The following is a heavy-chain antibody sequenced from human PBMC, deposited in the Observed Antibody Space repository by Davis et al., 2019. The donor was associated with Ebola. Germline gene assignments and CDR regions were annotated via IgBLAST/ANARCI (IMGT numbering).Heavy chain of an antibody. D-gene: IGHD5-18*01. CDR3: ARQGGIQQLPGYYYGMDV. CDR2: IYPGDSDT. J-gene: IGHJ6*02. CDR1: GYSFTNSW. V-gene: IGHV5-51*01. Sequence: GESLKISCYGSGYSFTNSWIGWVRQMPGKGLEWMGIIYPGDSDTRYSPSFQGQVTISADNSISTAYLQWSSLRASDTAMYYCARQGGIQQLPGYYYGMDVWGQGTTVTVSS.